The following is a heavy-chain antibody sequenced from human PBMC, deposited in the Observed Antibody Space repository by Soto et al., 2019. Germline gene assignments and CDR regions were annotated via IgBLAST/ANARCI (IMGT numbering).Heavy chain of an antibody. CDR3: ARDGGSSLNFDY. CDR1: GYTFTGYY. CDR2: INPNIFGT. Sequence: ASVKVSCKASGYTFTGYYMHWVRQAPVQVLELIVWINPNIFGTNYSQKFQGWFTITMYTSIITSYMELIRLRSDYTSVYYCARDGGSSLNFDYWGQGTLVTVSS. V-gene: IGHV1-2*04. J-gene: IGHJ4*02. D-gene: IGHD2-15*01.